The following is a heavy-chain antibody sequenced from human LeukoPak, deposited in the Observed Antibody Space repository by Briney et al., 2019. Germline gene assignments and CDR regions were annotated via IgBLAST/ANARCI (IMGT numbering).Heavy chain of an antibody. D-gene: IGHD6-13*01. CDR1: GYTFTIYG. J-gene: IGHJ3*02. CDR2: ISAYNGNT. CDR3: ASRGGDAAAGDDAFDI. V-gene: IGHV1-18*01. Sequence: ASVTVSFRASGYTFTIYGISWVGQAPGQGGEGMGWISAYNGNTNYTQKLQGRDTITTDTSTSTAYMEQRSLRSDDTAVYYCASRGGDAAAGDDAFDIWGQGTMVTVSS.